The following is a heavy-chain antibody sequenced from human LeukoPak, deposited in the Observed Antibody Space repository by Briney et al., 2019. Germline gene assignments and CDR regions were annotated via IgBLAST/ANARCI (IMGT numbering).Heavy chain of an antibody. CDR3: ARDSYYYDSSGYPPYYYCYYGMDV. Sequence: PGGSLRLSCAASGFTVSSNYMSWVRQAPGKGLEWVSVIYSGGSTYYADSVKGRFTISRDNSKNTLYLQMNSLRAEDTAVYYCARDSYYYDSSGYPPYYYCYYGMDVWGQGTTVTVSS. CDR2: IYSGGST. V-gene: IGHV3-53*01. D-gene: IGHD3-22*01. J-gene: IGHJ6*02. CDR1: GFTVSSNY.